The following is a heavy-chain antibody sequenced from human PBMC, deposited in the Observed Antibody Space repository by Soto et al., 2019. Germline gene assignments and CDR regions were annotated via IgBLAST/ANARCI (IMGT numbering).Heavy chain of an antibody. D-gene: IGHD6-19*01. CDR1: GYSFTSYW. CDR2: IYPGDSDT. V-gene: IGHV5-51*01. J-gene: IGHJ4*02. CDR3: ARRMGPSSGWTYYFDY. Sequence: GESLKISCKGSGYSFTSYWIGWVRQMPGKGLEWMGIIYPGDSDTRYSPAFQGQVTISADKSISTAYLQWSSLKASDTAMYYCARRMGPSSGWTYYFDYWGQGTLVTVSS.